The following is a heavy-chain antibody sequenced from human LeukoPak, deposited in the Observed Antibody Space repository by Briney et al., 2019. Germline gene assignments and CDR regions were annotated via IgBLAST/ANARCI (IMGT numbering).Heavy chain of an antibody. D-gene: IGHD3-10*01. CDR3: ARGSYYYGHDY. J-gene: IGHJ4*02. CDR2: ISSSGSTI. CDR1: GFTFSSYE. Sequence: GGSLRLSCAASGFTFSSYEMNWVRQAPGKGREGVSYISSSGSTIYYADSVKGRFTISRDNAKNSLYMQMNSQRAEDTAVYYCARGSYYYGHDYWGQGTLVTVSS. V-gene: IGHV3-48*03.